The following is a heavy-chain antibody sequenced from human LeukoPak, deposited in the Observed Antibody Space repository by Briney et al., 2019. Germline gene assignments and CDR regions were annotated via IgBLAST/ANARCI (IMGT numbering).Heavy chain of an antibody. D-gene: IGHD7-27*01. CDR1: GSTVNSKY. CDR3: ARDLGQDRGFTLDV. J-gene: IGHJ6*02. V-gene: IGHV3-66*01. CDR2: FYSGGST. Sequence: PGGSLRLSCAASGSTVNSKYMSWVRQAPGKGLEWVPVFYSGGSTYYADSVKGRLTISRDNSKNTLYLQMNSLRDDDTAVYYCARDLGQDRGFTLDVWGQGTTVTVSS.